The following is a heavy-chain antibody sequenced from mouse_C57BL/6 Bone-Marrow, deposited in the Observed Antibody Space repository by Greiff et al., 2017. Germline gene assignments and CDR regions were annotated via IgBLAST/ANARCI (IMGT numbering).Heavy chain of an antibody. V-gene: IGHV1-18*01. CDR2: INPNNGGT. J-gene: IGHJ1*03. Sequence: EVQLQQSGPELVKPGASVKIPCKASGYTFTDYNMDWVKQSHGKSLEWIGDINPNNGGTIYNQKFKGKATLTVDKSSSTAYMELRSLTSEDTAVYYCARSPHYGSSYRYFDVWGTGTTVTVSS. D-gene: IGHD1-1*01. CDR3: ARSPHYGSSYRYFDV. CDR1: GYTFTDYN.